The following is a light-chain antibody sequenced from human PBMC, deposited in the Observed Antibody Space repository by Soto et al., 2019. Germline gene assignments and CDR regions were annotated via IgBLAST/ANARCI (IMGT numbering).Light chain of an antibody. CDR2: GAS. V-gene: IGKV3-20*01. CDR1: QSVSSSY. J-gene: IGKJ1*01. Sequence: EIVLTQSPGTLSLSPGERATLSCRASQSVSSSYLAWYQQKPGQAPRLLIHGASSRATGIPDRFSGSASGTDFILTISRLEPEDFAVYYCQQYDGSPWTFGQGTKVET. CDR3: QQYDGSPWT.